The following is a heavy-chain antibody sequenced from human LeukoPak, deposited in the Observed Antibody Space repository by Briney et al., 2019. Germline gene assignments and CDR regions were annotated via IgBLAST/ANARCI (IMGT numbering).Heavy chain of an antibody. CDR2: ISSSGSTI. D-gene: IGHD3-10*01. Sequence: GGSPRLSCAASGFTFDDYGMSWVRQAPGKGLEWVSYISSSGSTIYYADSVKGRFTISRDNAKNSLYLQMNSLRAEDTAVYYCAKDVSQYYDYWGQGTLVTVSS. J-gene: IGHJ4*02. CDR1: GFTFDDYG. V-gene: IGHV3-11*04. CDR3: AKDVSQYYDY.